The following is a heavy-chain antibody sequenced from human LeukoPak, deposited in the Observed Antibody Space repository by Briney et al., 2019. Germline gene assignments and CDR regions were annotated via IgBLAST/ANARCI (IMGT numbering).Heavy chain of an antibody. CDR2: IIPIFGTA. CDR3: ALTYPGNWFDP. Sequence: ASVKVSCKASGGTFSSYAISWGRQAPGQGLGWMGGIIPIFGTANYAQKFQGRVTITADESTSTAYMELSSLRSEDTAVYYCALTYPGNWFDPWGQGTLVTVSS. D-gene: IGHD3-16*01. CDR1: GGTFSSYA. V-gene: IGHV1-69*13. J-gene: IGHJ5*02.